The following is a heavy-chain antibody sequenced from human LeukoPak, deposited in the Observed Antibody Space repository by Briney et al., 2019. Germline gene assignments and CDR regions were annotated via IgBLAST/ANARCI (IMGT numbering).Heavy chain of an antibody. V-gene: IGHV1-2*02. CDR3: ARGRSENFDWLFPFDY. D-gene: IGHD3-9*01. CDR2: INPNSVVT. Sequence: ASVKVSSKASGYTFTGYYMHWGRQAPGQGGEWMGWINPNSVVTNYTQKFQGRVTMTRDTSISTAYMELSRLRSDDTAVYYCARGRSENFDWLFPFDYWGQGTLVTVSS. CDR1: GYTFTGYY. J-gene: IGHJ4*02.